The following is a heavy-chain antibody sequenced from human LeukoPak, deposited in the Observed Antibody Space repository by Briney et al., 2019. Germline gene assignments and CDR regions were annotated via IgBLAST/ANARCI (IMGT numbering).Heavy chain of an antibody. D-gene: IGHD6-13*01. CDR3: AREAPPYSSSWYTTYYFDY. Sequence: SETLSLTCTVSGGSISGYYWSWIRQPAGKGLEWIGRIYTSGSTNYNPSLKSRVTMSVDTSKNQFSLKLSSVTAADTAVYYCAREAPPYSSSWYTTYYFDYWGQGTLVTVSS. CDR1: GGSISGYY. CDR2: IYTSGST. J-gene: IGHJ4*02. V-gene: IGHV4-4*07.